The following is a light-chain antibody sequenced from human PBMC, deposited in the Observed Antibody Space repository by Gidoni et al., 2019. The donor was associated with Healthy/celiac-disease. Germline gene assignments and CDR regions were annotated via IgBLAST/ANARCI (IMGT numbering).Light chain of an antibody. V-gene: IGKV1-39*01. J-gene: IGKJ4*01. CDR2: AAY. Sequence: CQSISSYLNWYQQKPGKATKLLIYAAYSLQRGLPSRFSGSGSGTECTLTISSLQPEACATYSCQQGDSTPQFTFXGXTQVEIK. CDR1: QSISSY. CDR3: QQGDSTPQFT.